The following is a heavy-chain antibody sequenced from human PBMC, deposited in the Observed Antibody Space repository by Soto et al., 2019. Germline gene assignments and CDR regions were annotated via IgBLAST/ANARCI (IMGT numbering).Heavy chain of an antibody. CDR3: ARGPGARHVFPY. D-gene: IGHD2-21*01. J-gene: IGHJ4*02. Sequence: SETLSLTCTVSGATITSDGNYWSWLRQHPEKGLEWIGHIYYSGGTYFNLSLQSRLTLTVDTSKNQSSLKLTSVTAADTAVYFFARGPGARHVFPYWGKGSLVTVSS. CDR1: GATITSDGNY. V-gene: IGHV4-31*03. CDR2: IYYSGGT.